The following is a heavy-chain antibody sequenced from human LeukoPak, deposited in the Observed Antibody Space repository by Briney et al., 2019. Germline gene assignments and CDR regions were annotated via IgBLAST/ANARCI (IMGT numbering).Heavy chain of an antibody. CDR3: AKDLYLQYCRGSACYPNYYNMDV. CDR1: VFTFSSYC. CDR2: ISYDGSNK. J-gene: IGHJ6*02. D-gene: IGHD2-15*01. V-gene: IGHV3-30*18. Sequence: GRCLRLSCAASVFTFSSYCMHWVRQAPCKGLEWVAVISYDGSNKYYADSVKGRFTISRDNSKNTLYLQMNGLRAEDTAVYYCAKDLYLQYCRGSACYPNYYNMDVWGQGTTVAVSS.